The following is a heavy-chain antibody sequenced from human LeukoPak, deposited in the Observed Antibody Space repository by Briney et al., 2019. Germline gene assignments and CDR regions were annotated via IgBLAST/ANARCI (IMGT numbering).Heavy chain of an antibody. Sequence: ASVKVSCKASGYTFTNYYISWVRQATGQGLEWMGWMNPAGDNAGYAQKFQGRMTLTRDTSVSTVYMELSSLRSEDTAVYYCARGAVTTAVHWHFSLWGRGTLVTVSS. CDR2: MNPAGDNA. D-gene: IGHD4-17*01. V-gene: IGHV1-8*01. CDR1: GYTFTNYY. J-gene: IGHJ2*01. CDR3: ARGAVTTAVHWHFSL.